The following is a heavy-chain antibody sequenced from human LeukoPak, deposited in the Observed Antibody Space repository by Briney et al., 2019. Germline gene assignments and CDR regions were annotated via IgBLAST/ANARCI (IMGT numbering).Heavy chain of an antibody. CDR2: IKSKTDGGTT. CDR3: TTENAHYDYVWGSYRYDAFDI. J-gene: IGHJ3*02. V-gene: IGHV3-15*01. D-gene: IGHD3-16*02. CDR1: GFTFSNAW. Sequence: PGGPLRLSCAASGFTFSNAWMSWVRQAPGKGLEWVGRIKSKTDGGTTDYAAPVKGRFTISRDDSKNTLYLQMNSLKTEDTAVYYCTTENAHYDYVWGSYRYDAFDIWGQGTMVTVSS.